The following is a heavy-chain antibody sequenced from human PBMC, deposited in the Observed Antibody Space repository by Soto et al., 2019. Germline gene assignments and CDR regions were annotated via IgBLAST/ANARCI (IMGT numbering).Heavy chain of an antibody. J-gene: IGHJ4*02. CDR2: IIPIFGTA. CDR3: ARQAVAGTLLIYYFDY. D-gene: IGHD6-19*01. V-gene: IGHV1-69*13. CDR1: GGTLSSYA. Sequence: GASVKVSCKASGGTLSSYAISWVRQAPGQGLEWMGGIIPIFGTANYAQKFQGRVTITADESTSTAYMELSSLRSEDTAVYYCARQAVAGTLLIYYFDYWGQGTLVTVSS.